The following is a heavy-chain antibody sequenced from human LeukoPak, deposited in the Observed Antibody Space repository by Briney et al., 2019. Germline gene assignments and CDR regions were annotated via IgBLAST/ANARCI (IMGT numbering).Heavy chain of an antibody. CDR1: GGSISSSNW. V-gene: IGHV4-4*02. CDR3: ARIVSGKGWSFDI. CDR2: IYHSGST. D-gene: IGHD2-15*01. Sequence: KTSETLSLTCAVSGGSISSSNWWSWVRQPPGKGLEWIGEIYHSGSTNYNPSLKSRVTISLDKSKNQFSLKLSSVTAADTAVYYCARIVSGKGWSFDIWGQGTMVTVSS. J-gene: IGHJ3*02.